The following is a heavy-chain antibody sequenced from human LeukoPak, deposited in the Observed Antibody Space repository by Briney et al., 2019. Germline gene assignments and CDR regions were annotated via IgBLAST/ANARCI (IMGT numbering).Heavy chain of an antibody. J-gene: IGHJ4*02. V-gene: IGHV3-30*18. CDR2: ISYDGSNK. D-gene: IGHD5-18*01. CDR3: AKEGGYSYGPRPKPVDY. CDR1: GFTFSSYG. Sequence: GRSLRLSCAASGFTFSSYGMHWVRQAPGKGLEWVAVISYDGSNKYYADSVKGRFTISRDNSKNTLYLQMNSLRAEDTAVYYCAKEGGYSYGPRPKPVDYWSQGTLVTVSS.